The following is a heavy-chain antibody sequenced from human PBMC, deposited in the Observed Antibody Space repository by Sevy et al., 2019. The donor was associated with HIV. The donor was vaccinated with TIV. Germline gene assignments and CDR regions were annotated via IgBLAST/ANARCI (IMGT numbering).Heavy chain of an antibody. CDR2: INYSGST. V-gene: IGHV4-39*01. D-gene: IGHD6-19*01. CDR3: SGPSLTYNNGWSYYDY. CDR1: GASISSSGYY. J-gene: IGHJ4*02. Sequence: SETLSLTCTVSGASISSSGYYWGCIRQPPGKGLEWIASINYSGSTFYNPSLKSLVTISPDTSKNQFSLDLNSVTAADTAIYYCSGPSLTYNNGWSYYDYWGQGTVVTVSS.